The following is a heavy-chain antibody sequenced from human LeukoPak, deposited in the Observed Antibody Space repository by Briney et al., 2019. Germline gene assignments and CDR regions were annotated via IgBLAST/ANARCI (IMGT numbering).Heavy chain of an antibody. Sequence: SETLSLTCTVSGGSISSYYWSWIRQPPGKGLEWIGYIYYSGSTNYNPSLKSRVTISVDTSKNQFSLKLSSVTAADTAVYYCARLGDILTGYSWFDPWGQGTLVTVSS. CDR3: ARLGDILTGYSWFDP. V-gene: IGHV4-59*08. CDR2: IYYSGST. J-gene: IGHJ5*02. CDR1: GGSISSYY. D-gene: IGHD3-9*01.